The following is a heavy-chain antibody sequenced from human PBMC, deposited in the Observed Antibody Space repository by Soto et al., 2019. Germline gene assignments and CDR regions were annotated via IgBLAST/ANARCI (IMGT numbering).Heavy chain of an antibody. Sequence: QVQLVESGGGVVQPGRSLRLSCSASGFTFSDYAINWVRQAPGKGLEWVASISGDGINKYIADSVKGRFIISRDNSKNTVLLQMSSLGPEDTAAYYCARRLTPSVTAMGYWGQGTLVTVSS. D-gene: IGHD2-21*02. V-gene: IGHV3-30-3*01. CDR1: GFTFSDYA. J-gene: IGHJ4*02. CDR2: ISGDGINK. CDR3: ARRLTPSVTAMGY.